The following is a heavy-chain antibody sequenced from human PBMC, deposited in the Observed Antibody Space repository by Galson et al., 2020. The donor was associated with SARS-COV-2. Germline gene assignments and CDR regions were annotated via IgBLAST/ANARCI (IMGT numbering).Heavy chain of an antibody. D-gene: IGHD2-15*01. CDR2: ITSSGSTI. J-gene: IGHJ4*02. CDR3: AREGEGGSAFDY. Sequence: IRQAPGKGLEWVSYITSSGSTIYYADSVKGRFTISRDNAKNSLYLQMNSLRAEDTAVYYCAREGEGGSAFDYWGQGTLVTVSS. V-gene: IGHV3-11*01.